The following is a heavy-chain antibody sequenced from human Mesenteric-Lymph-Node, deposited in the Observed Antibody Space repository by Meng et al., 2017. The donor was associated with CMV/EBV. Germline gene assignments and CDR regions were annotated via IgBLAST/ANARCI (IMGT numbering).Heavy chain of an antibody. CDR1: GFTVSSNY. CDR2: IYSGGST. CDR3: TTAHGSGGRHFAS. V-gene: IGHV3-53*01. Sequence: GGSLRLSCAASGFTVSSNYMSWVRQAPGKGLEWVSVIYSGGSTYYADSVKGRFAISRDNSKNTLYLQMNSLRAEDTAVYYCTTAHGSGGRHFASWGQGTLVTVSS. J-gene: IGHJ4*02. D-gene: IGHD3-10*01.